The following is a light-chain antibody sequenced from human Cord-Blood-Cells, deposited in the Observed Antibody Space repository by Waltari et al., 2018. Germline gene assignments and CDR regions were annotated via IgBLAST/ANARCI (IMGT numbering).Light chain of an antibody. CDR1: QSVSSN. CDR2: GAA. V-gene: IGKV3-15*01. J-gene: IGKJ1*01. Sequence: EIVMTQSPAPLSVSPGERATLSCRASQSVSSNLAWYQQKPGQAPSLLIYGAATRATGIPARFSGSGSGTEFTLTISSLQSEDFAVYYCQQYNNWPPTFGQGTKVEIK. CDR3: QQYNNWPPT.